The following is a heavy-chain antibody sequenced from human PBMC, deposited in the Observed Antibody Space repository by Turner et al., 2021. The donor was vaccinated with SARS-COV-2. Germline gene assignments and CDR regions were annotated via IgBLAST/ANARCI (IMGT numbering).Heavy chain of an antibody. CDR2: ISSRRRYI. Sequence: EVQLVVSGGGLVKPGGSLRLSCAASGFTFSSYSMNWVRQAPGKGLEWVSSISSRRRYIYHADSVKGRFTISRDNAKNSLYLQMNSLRAEDTAVYYCARDSPHYYDSSGYYKDAFDIWGQGTMVTVSS. CDR1: GFTFSSYS. CDR3: ARDSPHYYDSSGYYKDAFDI. V-gene: IGHV3-21*01. J-gene: IGHJ3*02. D-gene: IGHD3-22*01.